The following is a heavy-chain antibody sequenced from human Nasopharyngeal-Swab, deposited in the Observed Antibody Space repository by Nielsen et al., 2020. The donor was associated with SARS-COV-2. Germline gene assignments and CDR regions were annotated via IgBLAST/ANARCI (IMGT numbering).Heavy chain of an antibody. D-gene: IGHD6-19*01. V-gene: IGHV1-2*06. J-gene: IGHJ5*02. CDR3: ARDLVVAGTVDWFDP. Sequence: ASVKVSCKASGYTFTGYYMHWVRQAPAQGLEWMGRINPNSGGTNYAQKFQGRVTMTRDTSISTAYMALSRLSSDDTAVYYCARDLVVAGTVDWFDPWGQGTLVTVSS. CDR1: GYTFTGYY. CDR2: INPNSGGT.